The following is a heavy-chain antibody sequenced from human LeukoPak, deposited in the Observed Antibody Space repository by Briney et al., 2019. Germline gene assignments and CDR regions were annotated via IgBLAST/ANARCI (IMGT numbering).Heavy chain of an antibody. CDR2: INHSGSN. J-gene: IGHJ6*02. D-gene: IGHD3-3*01. V-gene: IGHV4-34*01. CDR1: AGSFSGYY. Sequence: SETLSLTCALYAGSFSGYYCSWVRQPPGNVLEWIWAINHSGSNNYNPSLKSRVTIAVDTSKNQFSLKLRSVTAADTAVYYCARDPKTIFGVVISQYYYYGMDVWGQGTTVTVSS. CDR3: ARDPKTIFGVVISQYYYYGMDV.